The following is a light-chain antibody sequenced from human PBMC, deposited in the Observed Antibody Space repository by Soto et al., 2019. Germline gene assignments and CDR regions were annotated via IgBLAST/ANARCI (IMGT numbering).Light chain of an antibody. J-gene: IGKJ1*01. Sequence: EIVMTQSPATLSVSPGERATLSCRASQSVSNYLAWYQQKPGQAPRLLIYGASSRATGIPARFSGSGSGTDFTLIMSSLQSEDFAVYYCQQYNSWPLTFGQGTKVE. CDR2: GAS. V-gene: IGKV3-15*01. CDR3: QQYNSWPLT. CDR1: QSVSNY.